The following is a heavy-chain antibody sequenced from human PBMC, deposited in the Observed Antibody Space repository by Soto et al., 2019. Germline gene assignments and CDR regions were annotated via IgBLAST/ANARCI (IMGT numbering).Heavy chain of an antibody. CDR3: ARSPRSSWYLGAFDI. D-gene: IGHD6-13*01. J-gene: IGHJ3*02. CDR2: ISAYNGNT. CDR1: GYTFTSYG. Sequence: QVQLVQSGAEVKKPGASVKVSCKASGYTFTSYGISWVRQAPGQGLEWMGWISAYNGNTNYAQKLQGRVTMTTDTSTSTADMELRSLRSDDTAVYYCARSPRSSWYLGAFDIWGQGTMVTVSS. V-gene: IGHV1-18*01.